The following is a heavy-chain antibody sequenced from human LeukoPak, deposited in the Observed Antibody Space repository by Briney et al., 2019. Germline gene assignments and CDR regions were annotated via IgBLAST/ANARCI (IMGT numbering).Heavy chain of an antibody. CDR2: INHSGST. D-gene: IGHD2-2*01. V-gene: IGHV4-34*01. CDR1: GGSFSGYY. CDR3: ARISQRDVVAEL. J-gene: IGHJ4*02. Sequence: PSETLSLTCAVYGGSFSGYYWSWIRQPPGKGLEWIGEINHSGSTNYNPSLKSRVTISVDTSKNQFSLKLSSVTAADTAVYYCARISQRDVVAELWGQGTLVTVSS.